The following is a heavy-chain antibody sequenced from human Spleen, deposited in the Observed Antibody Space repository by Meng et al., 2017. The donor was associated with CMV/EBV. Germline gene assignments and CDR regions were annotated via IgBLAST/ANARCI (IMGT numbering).Heavy chain of an antibody. D-gene: IGHD6-6*01. CDR3: AIVDYNSTSSSFDY. Sequence: VSGGSISTSHWLGWVRQPPGKGLEWIGEIYHRGSTNYNPSLKSRASVSVDKSKSQFSLQLSSVTAADTAVYYCAIVDYNSTSSSFDYWGQGTLVTVSS. CDR1: GGSISTSHW. CDR2: IYHRGST. J-gene: IGHJ4*02. V-gene: IGHV4-4*02.